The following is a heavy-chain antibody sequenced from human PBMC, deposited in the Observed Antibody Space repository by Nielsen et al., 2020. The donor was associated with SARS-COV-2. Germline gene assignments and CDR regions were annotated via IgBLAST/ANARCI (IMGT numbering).Heavy chain of an antibody. V-gene: IGHV4-61*02. J-gene: IGHJ4*02. CDR1: GGSISSGSYY. CDR2: IYTSGST. D-gene: IGHD1-26*01. Sequence: LRLSCTVSGGSISSGSYYWSWIRQPAGKGLEWIGRIYTSGSTNYNPSLKSRVTISVDKSKNQFSLKLSSVTAADTAVYYCARDGSRNPFDYWGQGTLVTVSS. CDR3: ARDGSRNPFDY.